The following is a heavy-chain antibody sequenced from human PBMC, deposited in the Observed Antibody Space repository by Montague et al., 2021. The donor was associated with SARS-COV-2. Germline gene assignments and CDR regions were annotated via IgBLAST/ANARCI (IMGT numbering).Heavy chain of an antibody. Sequence: SETLSLTCTVSGGSISSYHHYWGWLRQAPGKGLEWIGSIYYSGSTYYNPSLKSRVTISVDTSKNQFSLKLSSVTAADTAVYYCARDPSRQPLLYPIGDYYYGMDVWGQGTTVTVSS. J-gene: IGHJ6*02. CDR2: IYYSGST. D-gene: IGHD2-2*02. V-gene: IGHV4-39*07. CDR3: ARDPSRQPLLYPIGDYYYGMDV. CDR1: GGSISSYHHY.